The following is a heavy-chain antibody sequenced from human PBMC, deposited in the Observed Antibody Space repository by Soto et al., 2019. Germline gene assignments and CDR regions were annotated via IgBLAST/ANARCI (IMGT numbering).Heavy chain of an antibody. CDR3: ARGYYDSSGYYSPVDY. Sequence: PGESLKISCKGSGYSFTSYWIGWVRQMPGKGLEWMGIIYPGDSDTRYSPSFQGQVTISADESISTAYLQWSSLKASDTAMYYCARGYYDSSGYYSPVDYWGQGTLVTVSS. D-gene: IGHD3-22*01. J-gene: IGHJ4*02. CDR2: IYPGDSDT. V-gene: IGHV5-51*01. CDR1: GYSFTSYW.